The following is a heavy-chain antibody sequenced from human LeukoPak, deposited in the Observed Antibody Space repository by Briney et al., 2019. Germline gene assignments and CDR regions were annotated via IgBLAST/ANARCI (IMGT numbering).Heavy chain of an antibody. CDR2: IIPIFGTA. Sequence: GASVKVSCKASGGTFSSYAISWVRQAPGQGLEWMGGIIPIFGTANYAQKFQGRVTITADESTSTAYMELSSLRSEETAVYYCASRGPRPEVFWSGYSYFDYWGQGTLVTVSS. V-gene: IGHV1-69*01. CDR1: GGTFSSYA. D-gene: IGHD3-3*01. J-gene: IGHJ4*02. CDR3: ASRGPRPEVFWSGYSYFDY.